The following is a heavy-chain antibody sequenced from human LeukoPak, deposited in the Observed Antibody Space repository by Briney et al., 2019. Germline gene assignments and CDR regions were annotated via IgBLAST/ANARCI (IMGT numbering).Heavy chain of an antibody. V-gene: IGHV4-34*01. CDR1: GGSFSGYY. J-gene: IGHJ5*02. D-gene: IGHD5-18*01. CDR3: ASRQLWLRRGWFDP. CDR2: INHSGST. Sequence: SETLPLTCAVYGGSFSGYYWSWIRQPPGKGLEWIGEINHSGSTNYNPSLKSRVTISVDTSKNQFSLKLSSVTAADTAVYYCASRQLWLRRGWFDPWGQGTLVTVSS.